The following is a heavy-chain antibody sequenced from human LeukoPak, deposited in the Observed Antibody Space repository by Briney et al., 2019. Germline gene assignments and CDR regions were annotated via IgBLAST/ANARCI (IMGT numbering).Heavy chain of an antibody. CDR2: ISNNGGLT. J-gene: IGHJ4*02. V-gene: IGHV3-64*01. CDR3: ARARGNDYGDYVSYFDY. D-gene: IGHD4-17*01. CDR1: GFTFSSYA. Sequence: GGSLRLSCAASGFTFSSYAMHWVRQAPGKGLEDVSVISNNGGLTYYANSVKGRFTISRDNSKNTLYLQMGSLRPDDMAVYYCARARGNDYGDYVSYFDYWGQGTLVTVSS.